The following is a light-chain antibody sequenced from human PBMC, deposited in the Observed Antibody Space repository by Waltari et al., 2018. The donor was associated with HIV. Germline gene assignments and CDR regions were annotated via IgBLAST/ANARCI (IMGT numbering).Light chain of an antibody. Sequence: QSVLTQPPSASGAPGQRVTMSCSGSSSNIGGNYVYWYQHLPGSAPKHLISRNNDRPSGVPDRCSGSKSGTSACLAISGLRSEDEADYYCAAWDDSLSGVLFGGGTKLTVL. CDR3: AAWDDSLSGVL. V-gene: IGLV1-47*01. J-gene: IGLJ3*02. CDR1: SSNIGGNY. CDR2: RNN.